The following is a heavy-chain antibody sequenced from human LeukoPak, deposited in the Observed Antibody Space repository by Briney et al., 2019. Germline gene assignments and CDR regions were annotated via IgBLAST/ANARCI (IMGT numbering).Heavy chain of an antibody. CDR1: GGSFSGYY. D-gene: IGHD3-22*01. Sequence: SETLPLTCAVYGGSFSGYYWSWIRQPPGKGLEWIGEINHSGSTNYNPSLKSRVTISVDTSKNQFSLKLSSVTAADTAVHYCSYQAPGYYDSSGYYYVDYWGQGTLVTVSS. CDR2: INHSGST. V-gene: IGHV4-34*01. CDR3: SYQAPGYYDSSGYYYVDY. J-gene: IGHJ4*02.